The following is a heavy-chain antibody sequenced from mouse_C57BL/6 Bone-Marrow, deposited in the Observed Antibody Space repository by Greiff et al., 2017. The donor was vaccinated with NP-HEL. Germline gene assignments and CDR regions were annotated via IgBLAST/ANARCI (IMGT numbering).Heavy chain of an antibody. Sequence: EVQGVESGGGLVKPGGSLKLSCAASGFPFSSYTMSWVRQTPEKRLEWVATISGGGGNTYYPDSVKGRFTISRDNAKNTLYLQMSSLRSEDTALYYCARGLGAYWGQGTLVTVSA. CDR3: ARGLGAY. J-gene: IGHJ3*01. V-gene: IGHV5-9*01. CDR1: GFPFSSYT. D-gene: IGHD4-1*01. CDR2: ISGGGGNT.